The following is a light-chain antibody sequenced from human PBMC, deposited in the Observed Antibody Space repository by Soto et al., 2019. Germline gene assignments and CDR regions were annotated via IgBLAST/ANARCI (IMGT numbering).Light chain of an antibody. CDR3: QQYNDNWT. CDR2: KAS. CDR1: QSISSW. J-gene: IGKJ1*01. V-gene: IGKV1-5*03. Sequence: DIQMTQSPSTLSASVGDRVTITCRASQSISSWLAWYQQKPGQAPKLLIYKASTLQSGVPSRFSGSGSGTEFNLAIRSLRPDDAATYYCQQYNDNWTFGQGTKLEIK.